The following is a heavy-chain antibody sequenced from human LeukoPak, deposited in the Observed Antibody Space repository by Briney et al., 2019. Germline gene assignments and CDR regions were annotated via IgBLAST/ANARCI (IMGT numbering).Heavy chain of an antibody. CDR2: IYHSGST. D-gene: IGHD1-26*01. CDR1: GGSISSGGYS. J-gene: IGHJ6*02. Sequence: SETPSLTCAVSGGSISSGGYSWSWIRQPPGKGLEWIGYIYHSGSTYYNPSLKSRVTISVDRSKNQFSLKLSSVTAADTAVYYCARDREGMDVWGQGTTVTVSS. CDR3: ARDREGMDV. V-gene: IGHV4-30-2*01.